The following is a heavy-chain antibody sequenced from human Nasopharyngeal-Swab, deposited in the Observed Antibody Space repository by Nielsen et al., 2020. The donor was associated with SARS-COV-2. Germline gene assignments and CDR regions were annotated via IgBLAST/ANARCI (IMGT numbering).Heavy chain of an antibody. CDR3: AKDRNIVVVIAFYYMDV. CDR2: IRYDGSTK. V-gene: IGHV3-30*02. D-gene: IGHD2-21*01. J-gene: IGHJ6*03. Sequence: GESLKISCAASGFTFSSYGMHWVRQAPGKGLEWVAFIRYDGSTKYYADSVKGRFTISRDNSKNTLYLQMNSLRAEDTAVYYCAKDRNIVVVIAFYYMDVWGKGTTVTVSS. CDR1: GFTFSSYG.